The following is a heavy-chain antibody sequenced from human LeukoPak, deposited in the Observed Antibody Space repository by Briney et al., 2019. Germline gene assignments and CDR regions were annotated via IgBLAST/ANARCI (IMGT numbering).Heavy chain of an antibody. CDR2: ISISSSYI. CDR1: GFTFSSYS. V-gene: IGHV3-21*01. CDR3: ARGPIVLRYFDWTNNYFDY. D-gene: IGHD3-9*01. J-gene: IGHJ4*02. Sequence: GGSLRLSCAASGFTFSSYSMNWVRQAPGKGLEWGSSISISSSYIYYADSVKGRFTISRDNAKNSLYLQMNSLRAEDTAVYYCARGPIVLRYFDWTNNYFDYWGQGTLVTVSS.